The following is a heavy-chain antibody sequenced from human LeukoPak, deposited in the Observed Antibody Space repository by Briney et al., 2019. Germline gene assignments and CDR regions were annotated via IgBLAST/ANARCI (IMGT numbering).Heavy chain of an antibody. V-gene: IGHV3-23*01. CDR1: GFTFSSFA. CDR3: AKDLCYTSTEIDP. Sequence: GGSLRLSCSASGFTFSSFAMSWVRQAPGKGLEWVSAISGSGGSTYYADSVKGRFTISRDNSKNTLYLQMNSLRAEDTAVYYSAKDLCYTSTEIDPWGQGTLVTVSS. CDR2: ISGSGGST. D-gene: IGHD2-8*01. J-gene: IGHJ5*02.